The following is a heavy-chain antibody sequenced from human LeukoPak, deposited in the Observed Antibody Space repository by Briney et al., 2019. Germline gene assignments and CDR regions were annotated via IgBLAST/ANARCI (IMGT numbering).Heavy chain of an antibody. V-gene: IGHV4-59*11. CDR2: IYYSGST. CDR1: GGSISSHY. CDR3: ARGTYSSYYYYYYGMDV. Sequence: SETLSLTCTVSGGSISSHYWSWIRQPPGKGLEWIGYIYYSGSTNYNPSLKGRVTMSVDTSENQVSLKLSSVTAADTAVYYCARGTYSSYYYYYYGMDVWGQGTTVTVSS. J-gene: IGHJ6*02. D-gene: IGHD6-19*01.